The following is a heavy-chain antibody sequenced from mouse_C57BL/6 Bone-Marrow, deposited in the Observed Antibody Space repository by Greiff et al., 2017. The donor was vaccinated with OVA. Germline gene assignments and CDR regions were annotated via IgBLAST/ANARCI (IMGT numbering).Heavy chain of an antibody. V-gene: IGHV14-4*01. CDR2: IDPENGDT. CDR1: GFNIKDDY. D-gene: IGHD2-12*01. CDR3: TRPLRRPWLAY. J-gene: IGHJ3*01. Sequence: VQLQQSGAELVRPGASVKLSCTASGFNIKDDYMHWVKQRPEQGLEWIGWIDPENGDTEYASKFQGKATITADTSSNTAYLQLSSLTSEDTAVYYCTRPLRRPWLAYWGQGTLVTVSA.